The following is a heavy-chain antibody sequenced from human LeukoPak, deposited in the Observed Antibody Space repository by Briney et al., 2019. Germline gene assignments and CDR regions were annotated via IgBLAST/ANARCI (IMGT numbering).Heavy chain of an antibody. CDR2: ISYDGSNK. D-gene: IGHD6-13*01. J-gene: IGHJ4*02. CDR3: ARGPAAGIVY. CDR1: GFTFSSYA. V-gene: IGHV3-30*01. Sequence: PGRSLRLSCAASGFTFSSYAMHWVRQAPGKGLEWVAVISYDGSNKYYADSVKGRFTISRDNSKNTLYLQMNSLRAEDTAVYYCARGPAAGIVYWGRGTLVTVSS.